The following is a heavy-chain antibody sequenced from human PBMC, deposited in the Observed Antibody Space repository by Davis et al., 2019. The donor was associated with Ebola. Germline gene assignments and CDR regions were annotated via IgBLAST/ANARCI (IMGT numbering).Heavy chain of an antibody. CDR1: GYTFTGYY. CDR3: ARGGDSSGYYSLDY. V-gene: IGHV1-2*06. Sequence: AASVKVSCKASGYTFTGYYMHWVRQAPGQGLEWMGRINPNSGGTNYAQKFQGRVTMTRDTSISTAYMELSRLRSEDTAVYYCARGGDSSGYYSLDYWGQGTLVTVSS. CDR2: INPNSGGT. J-gene: IGHJ4*02. D-gene: IGHD3-22*01.